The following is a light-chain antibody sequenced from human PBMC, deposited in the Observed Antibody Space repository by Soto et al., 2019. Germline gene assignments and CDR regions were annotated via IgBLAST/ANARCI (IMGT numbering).Light chain of an antibody. Sequence: QSVLTQPPSASGTPGQRVSISCSGSYSNLKTNTVNWYQHLPGTAPKLLIFSNNQRPSGVPDRFSGSKSGTSASLAITVLQSEDEADYYCAAWDDSLNGRVVGGGTKVTVL. V-gene: IGLV1-44*01. CDR2: SNN. CDR3: AAWDDSLNGRV. J-gene: IGLJ2*01. CDR1: YSNLKTNT.